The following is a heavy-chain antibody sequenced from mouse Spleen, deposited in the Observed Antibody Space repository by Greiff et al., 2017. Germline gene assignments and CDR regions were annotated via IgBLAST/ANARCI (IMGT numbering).Heavy chain of an antibody. CDR1: GYSITSDYA. V-gene: IGHV3-2*02. Sequence: EVKLMESGPGLVKPSQSLSLTCTVTGYSITSDYAWNWIRQFPGNKLEWMGYISYSGSTSYNPSLKSRISITRDTSKNQFFLQLNSVTTEDTATYYCARGNSDWYFDVWGAGTTVTVSS. CDR3: ARGNSDWYFDV. D-gene: IGHD2-1*01. J-gene: IGHJ1*01. CDR2: ISYSGST.